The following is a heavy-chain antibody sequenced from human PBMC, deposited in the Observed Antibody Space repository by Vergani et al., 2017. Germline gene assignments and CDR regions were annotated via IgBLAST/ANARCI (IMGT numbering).Heavy chain of an antibody. D-gene: IGHD6-13*01. CDR1: GYTFTGYY. V-gene: IGHV1-2*02. CDR2: INPNSGGT. J-gene: IGHJ4*02. Sequence: QVPLVQSGAEVKKTGASVKVSFKASGYTFTGYYMHWVRQAPGQGLEWMGWINPNSGGTNYAQKFQGRVTMTRDTSISTAYMELSRLRSDDTAVYYCARVSGYSSSWYGFYFDYWGQGTLVTVSS. CDR3: ARVSGYSSSWYGFYFDY.